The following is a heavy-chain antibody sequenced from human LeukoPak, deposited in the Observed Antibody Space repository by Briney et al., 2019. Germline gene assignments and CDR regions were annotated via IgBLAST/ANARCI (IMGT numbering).Heavy chain of an antibody. CDR1: GYTFTSNY. CDR3: ARRGVADWFDP. V-gene: IGHV1-46*01. J-gene: IGHJ5*02. D-gene: IGHD6-19*01. Sequence: ASVKVSCKASGYTFTSNYMHWVRQAPAQGLEWMGIINPSGGSTSYAQKFQGRVTMTRDTSTSTDYMELRSLRSEDTAVYYWARRGVADWFDPWGQGTLVTVSS. CDR2: INPSGGST.